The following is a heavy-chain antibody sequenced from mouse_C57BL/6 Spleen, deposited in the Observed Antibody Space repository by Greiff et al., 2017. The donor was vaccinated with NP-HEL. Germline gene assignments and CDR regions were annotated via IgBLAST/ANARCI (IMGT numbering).Heavy chain of an antibody. V-gene: IGHV14-2*01. J-gene: IGHJ2*01. CDR1: GFNIKDYY. Sequence: EVQLQQSGAELVKPGASVKLSCTASGFNIKDYYMHWVKQRTEQGLEWIGRIDPEDGDTKYAPKFQGKATITADTSSNTAYLQLSSLTSEDTAVYYGASGTAQATGYWGQGTTLTVSS. CDR2: IDPEDGDT. CDR3: ASGTAQATGY. D-gene: IGHD3-2*02.